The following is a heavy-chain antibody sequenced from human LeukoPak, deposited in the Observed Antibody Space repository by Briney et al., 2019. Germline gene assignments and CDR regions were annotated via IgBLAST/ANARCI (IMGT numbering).Heavy chain of an antibody. V-gene: IGHV3-74*01. J-gene: IGHJ6*02. CDR3: TRNPGMDV. CDR2: INGDGSSS. Sequence: GGSLRLSCAPSGFTFSTYWMHWVRQAPGKGLVWVSRINGDGSSSTYADSVKGRFTISRDNAKNTLYLQMNSLRTEDTAVYYCTRNPGMDVWGQGTTATVSS. CDR1: GFTFSTYW.